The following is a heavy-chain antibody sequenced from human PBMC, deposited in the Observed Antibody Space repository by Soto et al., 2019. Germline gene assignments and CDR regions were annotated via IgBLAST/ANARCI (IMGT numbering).Heavy chain of an antibody. CDR1: GFTFSSYA. J-gene: IGHJ4*02. V-gene: IGHV3-48*04. CDR3: ARDNGHYELSYFDY. CDR2: ISSSGSTI. Sequence: GGSLRLSCAASGFTFSSYAMSWVRQAPGKGLEWVSYISSSGSTIYYADSVKGRFTISRDNAKNSLYLQMNSLRAEDTAVYYCARDNGHYELSYFDYWGQGTLVTVSS. D-gene: IGHD4-17*01.